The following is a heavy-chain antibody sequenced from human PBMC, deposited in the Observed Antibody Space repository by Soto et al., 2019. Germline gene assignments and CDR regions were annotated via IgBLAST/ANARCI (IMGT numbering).Heavy chain of an antibody. CDR1: GYTFTGYY. CDR2: INPNSGGT. Sequence: GASVKVSCKASGYTFTGYYMHWVRQAPGQGLEWMGWINPNSGGTNYAQKFQGWVTMTRDTSISTAYMELSRLRSDDTAVYYCVRAPPTGCGGSCYTYPNWFDPWGQGTLVTVSS. V-gene: IGHV1-2*04. CDR3: VRAPPTGCGGSCYTYPNWFDP. D-gene: IGHD2-15*01. J-gene: IGHJ5*02.